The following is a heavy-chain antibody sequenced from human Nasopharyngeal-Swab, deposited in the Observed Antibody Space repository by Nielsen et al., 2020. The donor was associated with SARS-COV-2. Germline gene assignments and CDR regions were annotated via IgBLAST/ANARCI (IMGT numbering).Heavy chain of an antibody. V-gene: IGHV3-43*01. CDR2: INGDGDRA. Sequence: GESLKISCAVSGFTPDYNMHWVRQVPGKGLEWVSLINGDGDRASYADSVRGRFVVSRDNSKSSVYLQMHSLRNGDTAFYYCVKDRSDYCSTTTCWSDGFDTWGQGTMVTVSS. CDR1: GFTPDYN. J-gene: IGHJ3*02. CDR3: VKDRSDYCSTTTCWSDGFDT. D-gene: IGHD1-1*01.